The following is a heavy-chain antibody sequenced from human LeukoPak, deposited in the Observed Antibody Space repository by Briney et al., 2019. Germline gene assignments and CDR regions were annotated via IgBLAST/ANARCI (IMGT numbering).Heavy chain of an antibody. D-gene: IGHD2-15*01. CDR2: IIPIFGTA. Sequence: SVKVSCKASGGTFSSYAISWVRQAPGQGLEWMGGIIPIFGTANYAQKFQGRVTITAVESTSTAYMELSSLRSEDTAVYYCAGDGYCSGGSCYQNWFDPWGQGTLVTVSS. CDR3: AGDGYCSGGSCYQNWFDP. J-gene: IGHJ5*02. V-gene: IGHV1-69*13. CDR1: GGTFSSYA.